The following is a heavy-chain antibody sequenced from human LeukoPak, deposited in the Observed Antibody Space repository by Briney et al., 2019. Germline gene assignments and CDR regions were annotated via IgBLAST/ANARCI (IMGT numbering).Heavy chain of an antibody. Sequence: GGSLRLSCAASGFTFSSYNMNWVRQAPGKGLEWVSSISSSSNYIYYADSVKGRFTISRDNAKNSLYLQMNSLRVEDTAFYYCARDDLLHRNWFDPRGQGTLVTVSS. V-gene: IGHV3-21*04. CDR2: ISSSSNYI. D-gene: IGHD3-22*01. J-gene: IGHJ5*02. CDR3: ARDDLLHRNWFDP. CDR1: GFTFSSYN.